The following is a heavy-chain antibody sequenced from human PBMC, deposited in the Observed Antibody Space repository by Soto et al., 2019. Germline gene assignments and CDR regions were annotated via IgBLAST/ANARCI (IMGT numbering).Heavy chain of an antibody. J-gene: IGHJ4*02. CDR2: IIPIFGTA. D-gene: IGHD3-10*01. CDR1: GGTFSSYA. CDR3: ASSDYYGSGSYYNVLFDY. V-gene: IGHV1-69*01. Sequence: QVQLVQSGAEVKKPGSSVKVSCKASGGTFSSYAISWVRQAPGQGLEWMGGIIPIFGTANYAQKFQGRVTITADESTSKAYMELSSLRSEDTAVYYCASSDYYGSGSYYNVLFDYWGQGTLVTVSS.